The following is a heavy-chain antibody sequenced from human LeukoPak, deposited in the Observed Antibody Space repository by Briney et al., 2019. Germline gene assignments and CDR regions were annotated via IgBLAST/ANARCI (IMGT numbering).Heavy chain of an antibody. Sequence: SQTLSLTCAISGDSVSSNSVTWNWIRQSSSRGLEWLGRTYYRSTWYNDYAVSVRGRITVNPDTSKNQFSLHLNSVTPEDTAVYYCARRLTQYDCFDPWGQGILVTVS. D-gene: IGHD2-2*01. CDR3: ARRLTQYDCFDP. CDR2: TYYRSTWYN. J-gene: IGHJ5*02. CDR1: GDSVSSNSVT. V-gene: IGHV6-1*01.